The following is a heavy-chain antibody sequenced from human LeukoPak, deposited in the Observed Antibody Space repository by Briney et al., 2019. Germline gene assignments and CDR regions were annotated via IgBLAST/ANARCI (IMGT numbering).Heavy chain of an antibody. Sequence: PSETLSLTCTVSGGSISSSSYYWGWIRQPPGKGLEWIGSIYYSGSTYYNPSLKSRVTISVDTSKNQFSLKLSSVTAADTAMYYCARGPQWLGYYYFDYWGQGTLVTVSS. J-gene: IGHJ4*02. CDR3: ARGPQWLGYYYFDY. D-gene: IGHD6-19*01. CDR2: IYYSGST. V-gene: IGHV4-39*01. CDR1: GGSISSSSYY.